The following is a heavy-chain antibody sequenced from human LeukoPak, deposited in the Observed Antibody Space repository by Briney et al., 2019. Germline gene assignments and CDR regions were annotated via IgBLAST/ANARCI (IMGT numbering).Heavy chain of an antibody. D-gene: IGHD2-2*01. CDR1: GFTFSSYA. Sequence: GGSLRLSCAASGFTFSSYAMLWVRQAPGKGLEWVAVISYDGSNKYYADSVKGRFTISRDNSKNTLYLQMNSLRAEDTAVYYCARDQAIVVVPAAADYWGQGTLVTVSS. CDR3: ARDQAIVVVPAAADY. V-gene: IGHV3-30-3*01. CDR2: ISYDGSNK. J-gene: IGHJ4*02.